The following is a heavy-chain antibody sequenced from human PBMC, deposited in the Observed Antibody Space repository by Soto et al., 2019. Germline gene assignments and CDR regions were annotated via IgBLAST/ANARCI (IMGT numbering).Heavy chain of an antibody. CDR2: INHSGST. Sequence: QVQLQQWGAGLLKPSETLSLTCAVYGGSFSGYYWSWIRQPPGKGLEWIGEINHSGSTNYNPSLKSRVTISVDTYKNQFSLKLSSVTAADTAVYYCARGRPHDYGDYGGYWGQGTLVTVSS. V-gene: IGHV4-34*01. J-gene: IGHJ4*02. CDR1: GGSFSGYY. CDR3: ARGRPHDYGDYGGY. D-gene: IGHD4-17*01.